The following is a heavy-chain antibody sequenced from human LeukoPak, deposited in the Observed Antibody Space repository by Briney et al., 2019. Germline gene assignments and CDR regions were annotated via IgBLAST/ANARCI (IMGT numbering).Heavy chain of an antibody. CDR2: IWYDGSNK. CDR3: ARDRGVSYFDY. Sequence: GRSLRLSCAASGFTFSNHGMHWVRQAPGKGLEWVAVIWYDGSNKYHADSVKGRFTISRDNSKNTLYLQMNSLRAEDTAMYYCARDRGVSYFDYWGQGTQVTVSS. CDR1: GFTFSNHG. D-gene: IGHD3-10*01. J-gene: IGHJ4*02. V-gene: IGHV3-33*01.